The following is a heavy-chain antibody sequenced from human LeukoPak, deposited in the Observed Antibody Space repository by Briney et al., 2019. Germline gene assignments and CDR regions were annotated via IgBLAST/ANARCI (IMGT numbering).Heavy chain of an antibody. CDR2: ISYDGSNK. J-gene: IGHJ3*02. V-gene: IGHV3-30-3*01. CDR3: ARVDDAFDI. Sequence: WVAVISYDGSNKYYADSVKGRFTISRDNSKNTLYLQMNSLRAEDTAVYYCARVDDAFDIWGQGTMVTVSS.